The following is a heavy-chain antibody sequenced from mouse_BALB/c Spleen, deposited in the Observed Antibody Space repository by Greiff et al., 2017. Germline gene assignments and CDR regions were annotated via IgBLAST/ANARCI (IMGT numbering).Heavy chain of an antibody. Sequence: QVQLQQSGAELVKPGASVKLSCKASGYTFTSYWMHWVKQRPGQGLEWIGEINPSNGRTNYNEKFKSKATLTVDKSSSTAYMQLSSLTSEDSAVYYCARGYGSRGSYYFDYWGQGTTLTVSS. V-gene: IGHV1S81*02. CDR2: INPSNGRT. CDR3: ARGYGSRGSYYFDY. CDR1: GYTFTSYW. D-gene: IGHD1-1*01. J-gene: IGHJ2*01.